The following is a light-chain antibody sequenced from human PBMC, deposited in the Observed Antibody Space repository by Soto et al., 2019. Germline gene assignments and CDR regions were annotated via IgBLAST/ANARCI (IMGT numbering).Light chain of an antibody. Sequence: EIVLTQSPATLSLSPGERATLSCRASQSVSSYLAWYQQRPGQAPRLLIYDASNKATGIPARFSGRGYGTDFTLTISSLEPDDFAVYYCQQRSNSFTFGPGTKVDI. CDR1: QSVSSY. V-gene: IGKV3-11*01. CDR3: QQRSNSFT. CDR2: DAS. J-gene: IGKJ3*01.